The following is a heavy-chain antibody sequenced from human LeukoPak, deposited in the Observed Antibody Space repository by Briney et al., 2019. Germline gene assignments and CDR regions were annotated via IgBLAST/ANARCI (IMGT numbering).Heavy chain of an antibody. V-gene: IGHV4-59*08. CDR1: GGSISSYY. CDR3: ARLGLYYYYGMDV. CDR2: IYYSGST. Sequence: SETLSLTCTVSGGSISSYYWSWIRQPPGKGLEWIGYIYYSGSTKYNPSLKSRVTISADTSKNQFSLKLSSVTAAGTAVYYCARLGLYYYYGMDVWGQGTTVTVSS. J-gene: IGHJ6*02. D-gene: IGHD3-10*01.